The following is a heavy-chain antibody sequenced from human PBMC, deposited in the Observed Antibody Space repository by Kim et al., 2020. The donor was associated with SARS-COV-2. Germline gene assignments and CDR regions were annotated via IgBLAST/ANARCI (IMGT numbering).Heavy chain of an antibody. CDR3: TRLYAFTGCYTAYYFD. CDR2: LSYSGRR. CDR1: GASIGSHGYF. V-gene: IGHV4-39*01. Sequence: SETLSLTCTVSGASIGSHGYFWAWIRQPPGRGLEWIGSLSYSGRRYYNPSLERRITTSLDTSKTQFSLRLTSVTAADTAVHHCTRLYAFTGCYTAYYFD. J-gene: IGHJ4*01. D-gene: IGHD3-9*01.